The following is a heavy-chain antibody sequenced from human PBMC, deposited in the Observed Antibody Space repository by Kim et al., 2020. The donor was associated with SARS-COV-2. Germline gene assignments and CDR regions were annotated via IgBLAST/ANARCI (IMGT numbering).Heavy chain of an antibody. D-gene: IGHD2-21*02. V-gene: IGHV4-39*01. J-gene: IGHJ4*02. CDR3: TKREVGTMRDY. CDR2: VSPGGTT. CDR1: GASISNSNYY. Sequence: SETLSLTCTVSGASISNSNYYWVWMRQPPGKGLEWIGTVSPGGTTDYNPFLQSRVTISLDTSKNQFSLKLSTVTAADTAVYYCTKREVGTMRDYWGPGTLVTVSS.